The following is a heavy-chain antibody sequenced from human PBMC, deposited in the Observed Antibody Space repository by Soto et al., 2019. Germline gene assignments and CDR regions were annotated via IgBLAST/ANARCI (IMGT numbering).Heavy chain of an antibody. Sequence: ESGGGVVQPGRSLRLSCAASGFTFSSYAMHWVRQAPGKGLEWVAVISYDGSNKYYADSVKGRFTISRDNSKNTLYLQMNSLRAEDTAVYYCARDIAVAGSDYWGQGTLVTVSS. D-gene: IGHD6-19*01. CDR2: ISYDGSNK. J-gene: IGHJ4*02. CDR3: ARDIAVAGSDY. CDR1: GFTFSSYA. V-gene: IGHV3-30-3*01.